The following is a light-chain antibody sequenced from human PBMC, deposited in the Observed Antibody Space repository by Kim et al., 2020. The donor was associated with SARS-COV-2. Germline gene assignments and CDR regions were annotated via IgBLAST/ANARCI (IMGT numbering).Light chain of an antibody. CDR1: TSNIGRNS. J-gene: IGLJ3*02. Sequence: QSVLTQPPSASGTPGQRVIISCSGSTSNIGRNSVTWYRQVPGTAPKLLIYGDHRRPSGVPDRISGSKSGTSVSLAISGLLSEDGADYYCAVWDDSVNGPVFGGGTQLTVL. CDR2: GDH. CDR3: AVWDDSVNGPV. V-gene: IGLV1-44*01.